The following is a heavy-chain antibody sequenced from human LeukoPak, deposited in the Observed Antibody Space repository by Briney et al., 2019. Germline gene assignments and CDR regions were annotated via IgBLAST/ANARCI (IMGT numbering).Heavy chain of an antibody. CDR2: IRSKANSYAT. V-gene: IGHV3-73*01. CDR3: TTPNCTGGTCPTDY. D-gene: IGHD2-8*02. Sequence: GGSLRLSCAASGFTFSGFAMHWVRQASGKGLEWVGRIRSKANSYATAYAASVKGRFTISRDDSKNTAYLQMNSLKTEDTAVYYCTTPNCTGGTCPTDYWGQGTLVTVSS. CDR1: GFTFSGFA. J-gene: IGHJ4*02.